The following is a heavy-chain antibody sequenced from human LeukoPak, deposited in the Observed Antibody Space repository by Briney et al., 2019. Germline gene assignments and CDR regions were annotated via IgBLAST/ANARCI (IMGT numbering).Heavy chain of an antibody. D-gene: IGHD1-26*01. J-gene: IGHJ3*02. V-gene: IGHV1-2*02. Sequence: ASVKVSCKASGYTFTGYYMHRVRQAPGQGLEWMGWINPNSGGTNYAQKFQGRVTMTRDTSISTAYMELSRLRSDDTAVYYCARDSGSYLARDAFDIWGQGTMVTVSS. CDR1: GYTFTGYY. CDR3: ARDSGSYLARDAFDI. CDR2: INPNSGGT.